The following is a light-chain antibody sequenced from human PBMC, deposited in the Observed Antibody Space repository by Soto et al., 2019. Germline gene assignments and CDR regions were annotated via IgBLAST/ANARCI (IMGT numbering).Light chain of an antibody. V-gene: IGLV5-45*02. J-gene: IGLJ2*01. CDR2: YKSDSDK. Sequence: VLTQPSSLSASPGASASLTCTLRSGINVGTYRIYWYQQKPGSPPQYLLRYKSDSDKQQGSGVPSRFSGSKDASANAGILLISGLQSEDEADYYCMIWHSSAVVFGGGTKLTVL. CDR3: MIWHSSAVV. CDR1: SGINVGTYR.